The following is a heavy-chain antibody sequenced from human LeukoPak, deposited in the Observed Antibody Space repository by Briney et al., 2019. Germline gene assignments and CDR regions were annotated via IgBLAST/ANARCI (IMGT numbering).Heavy chain of an antibody. CDR1: GFTLNSYA. Sequence: GGSLRLSCAASGFTLNSYAMRWVRRAPGGGLEWVSTMSSSGGSTHYAASVKDRFTIPRDNPKNTLYLQMNSLRAEDAALYHWANHGGWPRFDYWGQGTLVTVSS. CDR2: MSSSGGST. V-gene: IGHV3-23*01. J-gene: IGHJ4*02. D-gene: IGHD6-19*01. CDR3: ANHGGWPRFDY.